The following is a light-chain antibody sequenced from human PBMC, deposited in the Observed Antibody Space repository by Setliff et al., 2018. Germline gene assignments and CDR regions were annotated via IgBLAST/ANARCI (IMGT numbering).Light chain of an antibody. V-gene: IGLV2-14*03. CDR3: TSYTTSDSFV. J-gene: IGLJ1*01. CDR1: SNDVGAYDL. Sequence: QSALTQPASVSGSPGQSITISCSGTSNDVGAYDLVSWYQQHPGKVPKLMIYDVTDRPSGISNRFSGSKSGNTASLTISGLQAEDEADYYCTSYTTSDSFVFGTGTKVTVL. CDR2: DVT.